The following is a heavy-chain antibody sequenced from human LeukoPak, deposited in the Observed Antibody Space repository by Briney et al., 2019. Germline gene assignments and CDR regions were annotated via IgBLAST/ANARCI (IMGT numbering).Heavy chain of an antibody. Sequence: LAGGSLRLSCAASGFTFSSYWMNWVRQAPGKGLEWVANIKQDGSEKYYVDSVKGRFTISRDNAKNSLYLQMNSLRVEDTAVYYCARGGAPDAHCSSTSCAIRWGQGTLVTVSS. D-gene: IGHD2-2*01. CDR3: ARGGAPDAHCSSTSCAIR. CDR2: IKQDGSEK. CDR1: GFTFSSYW. J-gene: IGHJ4*02. V-gene: IGHV3-7*01.